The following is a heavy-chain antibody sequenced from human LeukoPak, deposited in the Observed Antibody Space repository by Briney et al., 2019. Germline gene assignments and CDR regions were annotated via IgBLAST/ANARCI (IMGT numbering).Heavy chain of an antibody. CDR2: ISGSGGST. D-gene: IGHD3-22*01. J-gene: IGHJ3*02. CDR3: AKDQAYYYDSSGYYYTAFDI. CDR1: GFTFSSYA. V-gene: IGHV3-23*01. Sequence: GGSLRLSCAASGFTFSSYAMSWVRQAPGKGLEWVSAISGSGGSTYYADSVKGRFTISRDNSKNTLYLQMNSLRAEDTAVYYCAKDQAYYYDSSGYYYTAFDIWGQGTMVTVSS.